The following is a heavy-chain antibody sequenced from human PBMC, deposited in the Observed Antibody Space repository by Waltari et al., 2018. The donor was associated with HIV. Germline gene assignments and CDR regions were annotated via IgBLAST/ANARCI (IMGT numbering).Heavy chain of an antibody. J-gene: IGHJ4*02. CDR2: ITPNSGGT. V-gene: IGHV1-2*02. CDR3: AREGGKSVYGEFGY. D-gene: IGHD4-17*01. CDR1: GYTVTDHH. Sequence: QVQLVQSGAEVKKPGASVTVSCKASGYTVTDHHIHWIRQAPGQGFEWMGWITPNSGGTNYAPKLQGRVTLTRDTSISTAYMELTRLTSDDTAVYYCAREGGKSVYGEFGYWGQGTLVTVSS.